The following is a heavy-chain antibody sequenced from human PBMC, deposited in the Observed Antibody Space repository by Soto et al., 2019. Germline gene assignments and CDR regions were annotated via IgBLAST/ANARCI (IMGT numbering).Heavy chain of an antibody. D-gene: IGHD2-21*02. CDR1: GFTFSSYW. Sequence: GGSLRLSCAASGFTFSSYWMSWVRQAPGKGLEWVANIKQDGSEKYYVDSVKGRFTISRDNAKNSLYLQMNSLRAEDTAVYYCARVRSWPFLAYCGGDCYPDFDYWGQGTLVTVSS. V-gene: IGHV3-7*05. J-gene: IGHJ4*02. CDR2: IKQDGSEK. CDR3: ARVRSWPFLAYCGGDCYPDFDY.